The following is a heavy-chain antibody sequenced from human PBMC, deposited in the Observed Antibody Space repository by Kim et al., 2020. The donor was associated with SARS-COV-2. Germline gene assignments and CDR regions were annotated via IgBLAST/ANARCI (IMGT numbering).Heavy chain of an antibody. D-gene: IGHD3-16*01. CDR2: STK. Sequence: STKHYAESVKGRFTTSRDNSKNKLYLQMNSLRAEDTAVYYCARDGGNWFDPWGQGTLVTVSS. V-gene: IGHV3-30-3*01. CDR3: ARDGGNWFDP. J-gene: IGHJ5*02.